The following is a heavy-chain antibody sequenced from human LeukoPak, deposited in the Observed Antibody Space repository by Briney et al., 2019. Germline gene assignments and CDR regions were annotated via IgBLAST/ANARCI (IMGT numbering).Heavy chain of an antibody. CDR2: ISGSGGST. D-gene: IGHD2-21*02. V-gene: IGHV3-23*01. CDR1: GFTFSSYA. Sequence: GGSLRLSCAASGFTFSSYAMSWVRQAPGKGLEWVSAISGSGGSTYYEDSVKGLFTISRDNSKNTLYLQMNSLRAEDTDVYYCAKDGPGNIVVVTAILIFDYWGQGTLVTVSS. CDR3: AKDGPGNIVVVTAILIFDY. J-gene: IGHJ4*02.